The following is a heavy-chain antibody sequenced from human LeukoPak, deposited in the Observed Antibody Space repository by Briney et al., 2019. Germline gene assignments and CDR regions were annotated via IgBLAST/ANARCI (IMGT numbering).Heavy chain of an antibody. D-gene: IGHD3-10*01. J-gene: IGHJ4*02. Sequence: GGSLRLSCAASGFTVTNSYMSWVRQAPGRGLEWVSLIYSGGTYYADSLKGRFTISRDNSKDTLYLQMNSLRAEGTAVYYCARGEGSGAVFDYWGQGTLVTVSS. CDR1: GFTVTNSY. V-gene: IGHV3-66*01. CDR2: IYSGGT. CDR3: ARGEGSGAVFDY.